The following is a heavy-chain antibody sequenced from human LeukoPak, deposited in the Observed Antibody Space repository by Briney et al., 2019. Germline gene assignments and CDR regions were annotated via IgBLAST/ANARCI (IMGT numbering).Heavy chain of an antibody. V-gene: IGHV1-18*01. J-gene: IGHJ4*02. D-gene: IGHD3-3*01. CDR1: GYTFNTHG. Sequence: GASVKVSCKASGYTFNTHGISWLRQAPGQGLEWMGWISTFNGDTNYAQKFRDRVTVTTDTSTSTVYMELRSLRSDDTAVYYCARDPEWYFDFWGQGTPVTVSS. CDR2: ISTFNGDT. CDR3: ARDPEWYFDF.